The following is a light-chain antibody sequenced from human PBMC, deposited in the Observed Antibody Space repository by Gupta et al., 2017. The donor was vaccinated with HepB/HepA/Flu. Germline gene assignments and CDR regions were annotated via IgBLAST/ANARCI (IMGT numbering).Light chain of an antibody. CDR2: SAS. J-gene: IGKJ3*01. CDR1: QSINNY. CDR3: QQSYNTCT. V-gene: IGKV1-39*01. Sequence: IQMRQSPSSLSASIGDRVTITCRASQSINNYLNWYQQKPGKAPELLMYSASRLHSGVPSRVSGSGSGTDFTLTISSLQPEDVATYYCQQSYNTCTFGPGTKVDVK.